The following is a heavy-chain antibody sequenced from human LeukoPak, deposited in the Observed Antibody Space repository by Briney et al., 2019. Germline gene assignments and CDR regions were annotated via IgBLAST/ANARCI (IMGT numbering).Heavy chain of an antibody. CDR2: INPSGGST. V-gene: IGHV1-46*01. D-gene: IGHD6-13*01. J-gene: IGHJ4*02. Sequence: GASVKVSCKASGYTFTSYYMHWVRQAPGQGLEWMGMINPSGGSTSYAQKFQGRVTMTRDMSTSTVYMELSILRSEDTAVYYCARTAYAAAGRTFDYWGQGTLVTVSS. CDR1: GYTFTSYY. CDR3: ARTAYAAAGRTFDY.